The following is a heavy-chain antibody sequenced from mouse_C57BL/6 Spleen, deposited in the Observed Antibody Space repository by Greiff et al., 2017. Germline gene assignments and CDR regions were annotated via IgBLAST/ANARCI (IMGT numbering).Heavy chain of an antibody. CDR3: TVVEGYFDV. CDR2: IEPETCGT. CDR1: GYTFTDYE. J-gene: IGHJ1*03. D-gene: IGHD1-1*01. Sequence: QVQLQQSGAELVRPGASVKLSCKASGYTFTDYEMHCVKQTPVHGLEWIGAIEPETCGTAYNQKFKGKAKLTADTSSSTAYMELRSLTSEDSAVFITTVVEGYFDVWGKGTTVTVSS. V-gene: IGHV1-23*01.